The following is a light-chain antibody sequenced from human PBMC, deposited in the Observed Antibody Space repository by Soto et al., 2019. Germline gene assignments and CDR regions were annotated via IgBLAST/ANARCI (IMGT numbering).Light chain of an antibody. CDR2: GAS. V-gene: IGKV1-27*01. CDR3: QKYKNAPLT. Sequence: DIQMTQSPSSLSASVGDRVTITCRASQGISIYLAWYQQKPGKVPKLLIYGASTLQSVVPSRFSGSGSGTDFTLTISSLQPEDVATYYCQKYKNAPLTFGGGTKVELK. CDR1: QGISIY. J-gene: IGKJ4*01.